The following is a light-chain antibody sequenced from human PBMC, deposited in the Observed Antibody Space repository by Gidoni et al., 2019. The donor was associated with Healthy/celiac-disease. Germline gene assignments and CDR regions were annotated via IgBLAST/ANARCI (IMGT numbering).Light chain of an antibody. CDR3: HQYNNWPPLT. J-gene: IGKJ4*01. CDR1: QSVSSN. Sequence: DIVMTQSPATLSVSPGERATLSCRASQSVSSNLAWYQQTPGQAPRLLIYGASTRATGIPARFSGSGSGTEFTLTISSLQSEDFAVYYCHQYNNWPPLTFGGGTKVEIK. V-gene: IGKV3-15*01. CDR2: GAS.